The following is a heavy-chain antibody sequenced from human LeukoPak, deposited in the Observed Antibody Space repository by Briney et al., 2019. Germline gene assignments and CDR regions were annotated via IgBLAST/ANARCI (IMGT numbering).Heavy chain of an antibody. V-gene: IGHV4-34*01. J-gene: IGHJ4*02. CDR3: ARRASGSYSY. CDR1: GGSFSGYY. CDR2: INHSGST. Sequence: SETLSLTCAVYGGSFSGYYWSWIRQPPGKGLEWIGEINHSGSTNYNPSLKSRVTISVDTSKNQLSLRLSSVTTTDTAVYYCARRASGSYSYWGQGTLVIVSS. D-gene: IGHD1-26*01.